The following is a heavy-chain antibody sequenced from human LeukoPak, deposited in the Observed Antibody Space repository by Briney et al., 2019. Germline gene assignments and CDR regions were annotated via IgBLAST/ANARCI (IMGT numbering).Heavy chain of an antibody. Sequence: SETLSLTCTVSGGSISSSSYYWGWIRQPPGKGLEWIGSIYYSESTYYNPSLKSRVTISVDTSKNQFSLKLSSVTAADTAVYYCARDGQLAAAGTKPSNYYFDYWGQGTLVTVSS. CDR3: ARDGQLAAAGTKPSNYYFDY. J-gene: IGHJ4*02. D-gene: IGHD6-13*01. V-gene: IGHV4-39*07. CDR1: GGSISSSSYY. CDR2: IYYSEST.